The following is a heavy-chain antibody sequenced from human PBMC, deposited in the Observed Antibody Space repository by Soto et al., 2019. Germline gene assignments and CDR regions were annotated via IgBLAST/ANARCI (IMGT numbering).Heavy chain of an antibody. CDR3: ARHRYPRDGYGLGIDY. CDR1: RGSISSSSYY. V-gene: IGHV4-39*01. CDR2: IYYSGST. D-gene: IGHD5-12*01. Sequence: SETPSLTCTVSRGSISSSSYYWGWIRQPPGKGLEWIGSIYYSGSTYYNPSLKSRVTISVDTSKNQFSLKLSSVTAADTAVYYCARHRYPRDGYGLGIDYWGQGTLVTVSS. J-gene: IGHJ4*02.